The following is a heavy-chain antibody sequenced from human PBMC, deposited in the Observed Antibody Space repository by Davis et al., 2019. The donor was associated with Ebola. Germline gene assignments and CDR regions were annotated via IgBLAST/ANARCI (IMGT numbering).Heavy chain of an antibody. J-gene: IGHJ4*02. V-gene: IGHV3-23*01. D-gene: IGHD3-3*01. CDR2: ISAIGGDT. CDR3: ARGATYYDFWSGYCDY. Sequence: GGSLRLSCAASGFTFSSYAMSWVRQAPGKGLEWVSRISAIGGDTYYADSVKGRFTISRDNSKNTLYLQMNSLRAEDTAVYYCARGATYYDFWSGYCDYWGQGTLVTVSS. CDR1: GFTFSSYA.